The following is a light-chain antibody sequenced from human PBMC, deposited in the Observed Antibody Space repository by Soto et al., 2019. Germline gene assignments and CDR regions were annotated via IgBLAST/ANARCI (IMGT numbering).Light chain of an antibody. CDR3: QHYNRWPLT. J-gene: IGKJ4*01. Sequence: ETVMTQSPATLSVSPGERVTLSCWASENVNDNLAWYHQKPGQTPRLLIYDASTRAAGIPASFSGSGSGTEFTLTISSLQSEDFGVYYCQHYNRWPLTFGGGTKVEIK. CDR1: ENVNDN. CDR2: DAS. V-gene: IGKV3-15*01.